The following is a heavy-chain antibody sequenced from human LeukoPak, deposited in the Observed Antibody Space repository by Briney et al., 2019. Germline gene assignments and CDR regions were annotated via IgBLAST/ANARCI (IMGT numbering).Heavy chain of an antibody. D-gene: IGHD2-15*01. CDR2: IYSGGST. J-gene: IGHJ4*02. V-gene: IGHV3-66*01. CDR1: GFTVSSNY. CDR3: ARDRAAYNFDY. Sequence: GGSLRLSCAASGFTVSSNYMSWVRQAPGKGLEWVSVIYSGGSTYYADSVKGRFTISRDNSKNTLYLQMNSLRAEDTAVYYCARDRAAYNFDYWAREPWSLSPQ.